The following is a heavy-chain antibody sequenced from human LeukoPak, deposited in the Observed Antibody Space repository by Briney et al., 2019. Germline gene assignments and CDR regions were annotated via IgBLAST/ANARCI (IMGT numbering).Heavy chain of an antibody. CDR2: ISGSGGGT. CDR3: AKRGVVIRVILVAFHKEAFYFDS. V-gene: IGHV3-23*01. Sequence: GGSLRLSCAVSGITLSNYGMSWVRQAPGKGLEWVAGISGSGGGTTYADSVRGRFTISRDNSKNTLYLQMNSLTAEDTAVYFCAKRGVVIRVILVAFHKEAFYFDSWGQGALVTVSS. D-gene: IGHD3-16*01. J-gene: IGHJ4*02. CDR1: GITLSNYG.